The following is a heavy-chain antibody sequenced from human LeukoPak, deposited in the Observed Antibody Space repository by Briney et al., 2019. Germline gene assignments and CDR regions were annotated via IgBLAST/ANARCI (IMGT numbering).Heavy chain of an antibody. D-gene: IGHD1-26*01. CDR1: GGTFSSYA. CDR3: ATDRQSGSYVGAFDI. V-gene: IGHV1-69*13. Sequence: SVKVSCKASGGTFSSYAISWVRQAPGQGLEWMGGIIPIFGTANYAQKFQGRVTITADESTSTAYMELSSLRSEDTAVYYCATDRQSGSYVGAFDIWGQGTMVTVSS. J-gene: IGHJ3*02. CDR2: IIPIFGTA.